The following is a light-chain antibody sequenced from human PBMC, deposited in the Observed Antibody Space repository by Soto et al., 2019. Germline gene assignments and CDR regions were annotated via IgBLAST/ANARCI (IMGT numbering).Light chain of an antibody. V-gene: IGLV2-8*01. CDR2: EVT. Sequence: QSVLTQPPSASGSPGQSVTISCTGASSDVGGYNYVSWYQQHPGKAPKLMIYEVTKRPSGVPDRFSGSKSGNTASLPVSGLLPEDEEDDYCSSYEGGNNAYVFGTGTKVTVL. CDR3: SSYEGGNNAYV. J-gene: IGLJ1*01. CDR1: SSDVGGYNY.